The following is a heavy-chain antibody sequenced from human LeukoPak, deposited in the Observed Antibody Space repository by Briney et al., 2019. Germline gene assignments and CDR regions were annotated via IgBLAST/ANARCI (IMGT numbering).Heavy chain of an antibody. CDR1: AYTFTGYY. D-gene: IGHD1-26*01. CDR2: INPNSGGT. J-gene: IGHJ4*02. Sequence: ASVKVSCKASAYTFTGYYMHWVRRAPGQGLEWMGWINPNSGGTNYAQNFQGRVTMTRDTSISTAYMELSRLRSDDTAVYYCARDTTTKRAAKSYFDFWGQGTLVTVSS. CDR3: ARDTTTKRAAKSYFDF. V-gene: IGHV1-2*02.